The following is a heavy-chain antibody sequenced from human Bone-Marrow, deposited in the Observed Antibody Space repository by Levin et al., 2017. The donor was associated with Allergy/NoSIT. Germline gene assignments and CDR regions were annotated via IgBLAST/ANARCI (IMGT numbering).Heavy chain of an antibody. V-gene: IGHV3-21*01. J-gene: IGHJ6*02. Sequence: RQRPGKGLEWVSSISSSSSYIYYADSVKGRFTISRDNAKNSLYLQMNSLRAEDTAVYYCARDGNIVLMVYAISYYYGMDVWGQGTTVTVSS. D-gene: IGHD2-8*01. CDR3: ARDGNIVLMVYAISYYYGMDV. CDR2: ISSSSSYI.